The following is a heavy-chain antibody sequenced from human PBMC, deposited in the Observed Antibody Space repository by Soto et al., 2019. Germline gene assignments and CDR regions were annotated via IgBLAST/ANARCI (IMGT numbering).Heavy chain of an antibody. D-gene: IGHD4-17*01. CDR2: ISGSGGST. J-gene: IGHJ4*02. Sequence: GGSLRLSCAASGFTFSSYAMSWVRQAPGKGLEWVSAISGSGGSTYYADSVKGRFTISRDNSKNTLYLQMNSLRAEDTAVYYCAKDPVIDKGGIYGDYAWLADYWGQGTLVTVSS. CDR1: GFTFSSYA. V-gene: IGHV3-23*01. CDR3: AKDPVIDKGGIYGDYAWLADY.